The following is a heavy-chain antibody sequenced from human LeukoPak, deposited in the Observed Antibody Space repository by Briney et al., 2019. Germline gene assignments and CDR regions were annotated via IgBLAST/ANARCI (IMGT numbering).Heavy chain of an antibody. Sequence: PSETLSLTCTVSGGSISSSSYYWGWIRQPPGKGLEWIGSIYYSGSTYYNPSLKSRVTISVDTSKNQFSLKLSSVTAADTAVYYCARGQLAAFDYWGQGTLVTVSS. J-gene: IGHJ4*02. CDR2: IYYSGST. CDR1: GGSISSSSYY. CDR3: ARGQLAAFDY. V-gene: IGHV4-39*07. D-gene: IGHD6-6*01.